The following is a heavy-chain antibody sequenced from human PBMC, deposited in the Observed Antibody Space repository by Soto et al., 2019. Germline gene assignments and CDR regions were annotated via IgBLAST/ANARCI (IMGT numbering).Heavy chain of an antibody. D-gene: IGHD3-9*01. J-gene: IGHJ4*02. CDR2: INNDGSRT. CDR1: GFTFSNYW. CDR3: ARDADWAFDY. Sequence: LRLSCAASGFTFSNYWMHWVRQAPGKGLVWVSQINNDGSRTMYADSVKGRFTISRDNAKNTLYLLLNSLRAEDTAIYYCARDADWAFDYWGQGTLVTVSS. V-gene: IGHV3-74*03.